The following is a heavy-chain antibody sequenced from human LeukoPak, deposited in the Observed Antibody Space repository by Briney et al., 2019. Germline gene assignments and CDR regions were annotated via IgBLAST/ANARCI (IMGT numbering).Heavy chain of an antibody. J-gene: IGHJ6*03. V-gene: IGHV1-8*03. CDR1: GYTFIRHG. CDR3: ARGSGGEEGYTVTTAEDYYYYMDV. Sequence: ASVKVSCKVSGYTFIRHGLSWVRQAPGQGLEWMGWMNPNSGNTGYAQKFQGRVTITRNTSISTAYMELSSLRSEDTAVYYCARGSGGEEGYTVTTAEDYYYYMDVWGKGTTVTVSS. CDR2: MNPNSGNT. D-gene: IGHD4-17*01.